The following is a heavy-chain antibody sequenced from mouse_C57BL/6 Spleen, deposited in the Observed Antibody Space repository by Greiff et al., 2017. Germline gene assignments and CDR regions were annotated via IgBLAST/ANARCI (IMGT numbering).Heavy chain of an antibody. CDR1: GYTFTSYW. Sequence: QVQLQQPGAELVKPGASVKLSCKASGYTFTSYWMQWVKQRPGPGLEWIGEIDPSDSYTNYNQKFKGKATLTVDTSSSTAYMQLSSLTSEDSAVYYCARSNYYYGSRGYFDVWGTGTTVTVSS. D-gene: IGHD1-1*01. CDR2: IDPSDSYT. V-gene: IGHV1-50*01. J-gene: IGHJ1*03. CDR3: ARSNYYYGSRGYFDV.